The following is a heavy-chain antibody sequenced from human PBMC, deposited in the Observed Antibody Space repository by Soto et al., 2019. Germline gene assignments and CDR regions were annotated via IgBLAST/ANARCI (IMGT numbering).Heavy chain of an antibody. CDR1: GGSIRGSDDY. J-gene: IGHJ5*01. D-gene: IGHD1-26*01. Sequence: SETLSLTCTVSGGSIRGSDDYWAWIRQSPGKGLEYIGSVFYTGSAYYNPSLKSRVTIVADTSTNRFFLNLKSVTATDTAVYYCAKTPSGWYDSWGQGTLVTVSS. V-gene: IGHV4-39*01. CDR3: AKTPSGWYDS. CDR2: VFYTGSA.